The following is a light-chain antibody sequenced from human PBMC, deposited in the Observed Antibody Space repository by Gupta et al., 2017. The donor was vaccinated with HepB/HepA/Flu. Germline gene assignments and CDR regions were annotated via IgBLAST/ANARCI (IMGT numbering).Light chain of an antibody. CDR1: QSISSW. Sequence: DIQMTQSPSTLSASVGDRVTITCRASQSISSWLAWYQQKPGKAPNLLIYKASSLKSGVPSRFSGSGSGTAFTLTISSLQPDDFAIYYCQQDSSYSGTFGQGTKVEIK. V-gene: IGKV1-5*03. J-gene: IGKJ1*01. CDR2: KAS. CDR3: QQDSSYSGT.